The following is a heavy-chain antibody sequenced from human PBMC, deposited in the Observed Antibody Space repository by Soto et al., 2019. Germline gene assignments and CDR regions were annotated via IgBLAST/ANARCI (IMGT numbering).Heavy chain of an antibody. V-gene: IGHV4-30-4*01. CDR3: ARDLEYSSSSFDY. CDR2: IYYSGST. Sequence: SETLSLTCTVSGGSISSGDYYWSWIRQPPGKGLEWIGYIYYSGSTYYNPSLKSRVTISVDTSKNQFSLKLSSVTAADTAVYYCARDLEYSSSSFDYCGQGTLVTVSS. CDR1: GGSISSGDYY. D-gene: IGHD6-6*01. J-gene: IGHJ4*02.